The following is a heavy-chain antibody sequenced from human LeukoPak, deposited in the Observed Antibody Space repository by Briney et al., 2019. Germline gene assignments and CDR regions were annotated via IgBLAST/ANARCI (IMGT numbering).Heavy chain of an antibody. CDR2: INSDESLT. CDR3: ARAGSNWKIDY. J-gene: IGHJ4*02. CDR1: GFTFRNYW. Sequence: GRSLRLSCAASGFTFRNYWMHWVRQVPGKGLVWVSLINSDESLTSYADSVKGRFTISRDNARNTLYLQMNTLRAEDTAVYYCARAGSNWKIDYWGQGTLVTVSS. V-gene: IGHV3-74*01. D-gene: IGHD1-1*01.